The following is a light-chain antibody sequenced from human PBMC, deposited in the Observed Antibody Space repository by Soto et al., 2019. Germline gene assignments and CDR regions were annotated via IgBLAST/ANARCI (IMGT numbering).Light chain of an antibody. J-gene: IGLJ2*01. CDR2: DND. V-gene: IGLV1-51*01. CDR1: SSNIGGNH. CDR3: GTWDTSPSIGVV. Sequence: QSVLTQPPSVSAAPGQTVTISCSGSSSNIGGNHVSWYQHLPRTAPKLLIYDNDKRPSGIPDRFSGSKSGTSATLGITGLQTGDEADYYCGTWDTSPSIGVVFGGGTKLTVL.